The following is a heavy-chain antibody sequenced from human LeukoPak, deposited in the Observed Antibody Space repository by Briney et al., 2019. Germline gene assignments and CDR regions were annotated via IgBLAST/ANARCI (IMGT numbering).Heavy chain of an antibody. D-gene: IGHD3-10*01. Sequence: SETLSLTCTVSGGSISSYHWSWIRQPPGKGLEWIGFFYYSGSTNYNPSLKSRVTISVDTSKNQFSLKLSSVTAADTAVYYCSYGSGSYPDYWGQGTLVTVSS. CDR1: GGSISSYH. V-gene: IGHV4-59*01. J-gene: IGHJ4*02. CDR3: SYGSGSYPDY. CDR2: FYYSGST.